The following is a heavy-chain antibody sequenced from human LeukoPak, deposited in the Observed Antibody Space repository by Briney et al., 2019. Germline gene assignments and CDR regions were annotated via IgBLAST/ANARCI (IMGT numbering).Heavy chain of an antibody. Sequence: QTGGSLRLSCAASGFTFSSYAMSWVRQAPGKGLEWVSAISGSGGSTYYADSVKGRFTISRDNAKNSLYLQMNSLRAEDTALYYCAKDIQSMIVGVFDPWGQGTLVTVSS. J-gene: IGHJ5*02. CDR2: ISGSGGST. V-gene: IGHV3-23*01. CDR1: GFTFSSYA. D-gene: IGHD3-22*01. CDR3: AKDIQSMIVGVFDP.